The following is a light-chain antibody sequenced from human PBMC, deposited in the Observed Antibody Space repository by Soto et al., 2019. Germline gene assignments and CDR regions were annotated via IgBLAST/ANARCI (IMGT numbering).Light chain of an antibody. CDR3: QQSYSTPYT. CDR1: QGITNF. CDR2: AAS. J-gene: IGKJ2*01. V-gene: IGKV1-39*01. Sequence: DIQMTQSPSSLSASVGGRVTITCRASQGITNFLNWYQQKPGKAPKLLIFAASNLQSGVPSRFSGSGSGTDFTLTISSLQPQDFATYYCQQSYSTPYTFGQGTKLEIK.